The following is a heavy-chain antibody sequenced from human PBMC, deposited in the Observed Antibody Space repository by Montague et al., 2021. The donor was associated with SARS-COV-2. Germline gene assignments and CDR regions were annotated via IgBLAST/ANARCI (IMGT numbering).Heavy chain of an antibody. Sequence: SETLSLTCTVSGGSISPYYWNWIRQPPGTGLEWIGYIYYTGGTKYNPSLKSRVSMSVDTSKNQFSLRLTSVGAADMAVYYCARIAMVATFDSWGQGALVTVSS. CDR3: ARIAMVATFDS. V-gene: IGHV4-59*12. CDR1: GGSISPYY. CDR2: IYYTGGT. J-gene: IGHJ4*02. D-gene: IGHD6-19*01.